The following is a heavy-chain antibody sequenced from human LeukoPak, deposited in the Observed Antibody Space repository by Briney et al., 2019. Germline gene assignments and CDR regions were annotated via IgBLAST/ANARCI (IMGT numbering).Heavy chain of an antibody. V-gene: IGHV1-69*05. CDR2: IIPIFGTA. CDR3: GVGPQRRYYYYYYYMDV. CDR1: GGTFSSYA. Sequence: SVKVSCKASGGTFSSYAISWVRQAPGQGLEWMGGIIPIFGTANYAQKFQGRVTITTDESTSTAYMELSSLRSEDTAVYYCGVGPQRRYYYYYYYMDVLGKGTTVTVSS. J-gene: IGHJ6*03.